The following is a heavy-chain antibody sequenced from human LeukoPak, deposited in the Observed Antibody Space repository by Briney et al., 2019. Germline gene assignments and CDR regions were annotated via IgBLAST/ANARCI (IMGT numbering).Heavy chain of an antibody. CDR2: ISSSTXXX. J-gene: IGHJ4*02. CDR1: XXXXXXXX. V-gene: IGHV3-48*02. Sequence: GGSLRLSCGAXXXXXXXXXXXXXXXAPGXGLEWVSYISSSTXXXXYADPVKGRFTISRDSARRSLFLQMNSLRDEDTAVXYCARDIHWAFDYWGQGTLVTVSS. CDR3: ARDIHWAFDY. D-gene: IGHD7-27*01.